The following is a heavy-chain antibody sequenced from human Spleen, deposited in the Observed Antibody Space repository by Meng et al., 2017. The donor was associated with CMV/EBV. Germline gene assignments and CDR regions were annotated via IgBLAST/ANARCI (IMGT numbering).Heavy chain of an antibody. CDR2: IYSGGST. V-gene: IGHV3-53*01. CDR3: ARFRGDGGTSFDY. Sequence: GESLKISCAASGFTVSSNYMSWVRQAPGKGLEWVSVIYSGGSTYYADSVKGRFTISRDNSKNTLYLQMNSLRAEDTAVYYCARFRGDGGTSFDYWGQGTLVTVSS. D-gene: IGHD4-23*01. J-gene: IGHJ4*02. CDR1: GFTVSSNY.